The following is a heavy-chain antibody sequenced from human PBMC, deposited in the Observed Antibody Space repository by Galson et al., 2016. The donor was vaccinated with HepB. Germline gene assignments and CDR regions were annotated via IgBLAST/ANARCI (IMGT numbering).Heavy chain of an antibody. CDR2: IYPGDSDI. J-gene: IGHJ4*01. CDR1: GCTFTDYW. D-gene: IGHD6-13*01. CDR3: AAAGISGHYYVDF. V-gene: IGHV5-51*03. Sequence: QSGAEVKKPGESLKISCKASGCTFTDYWIGWVRQMPGKGLEWMGAIYPGDSDIKYRPSFQGQVTISADKSTSTAYLQWSSLKASDTAIYYCAAAGISGHYYVDFWGHGTLVTVSS.